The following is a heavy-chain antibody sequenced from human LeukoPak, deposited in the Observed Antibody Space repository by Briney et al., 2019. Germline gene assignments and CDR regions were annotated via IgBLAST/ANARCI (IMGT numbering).Heavy chain of an antibody. V-gene: IGHV1-69*05. Sequence: SVKVSCKASGGTFSSYTISWVRQAPGQGLEWMGGIIPIFGTANYAQKFQGRVTITTDESTSTAYMELSSLRSEDTAVYYCARGPADSYYFDYWGQGTLVTVSS. J-gene: IGHJ4*02. CDR3: ARGPADSYYFDY. CDR1: GGTFSSYT. D-gene: IGHD4-11*01. CDR2: IIPIFGTA.